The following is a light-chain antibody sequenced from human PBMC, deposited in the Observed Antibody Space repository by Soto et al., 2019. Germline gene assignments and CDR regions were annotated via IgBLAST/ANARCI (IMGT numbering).Light chain of an antibody. V-gene: IGKV3-15*01. Sequence: EIVLTQSPATLSLSPGDRATLSCRASQSVSSNLVWYQQKPGQAPRLLIYGASTRATDIPARFSGSGSGTDFTLTISSLQSEDFAVYFCQQYHIWPSWTFGQGTKVDIK. CDR1: QSVSSN. J-gene: IGKJ1*01. CDR2: GAS. CDR3: QQYHIWPSWT.